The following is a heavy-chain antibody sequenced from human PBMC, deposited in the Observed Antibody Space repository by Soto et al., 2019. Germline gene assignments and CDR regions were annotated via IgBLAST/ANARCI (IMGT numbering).Heavy chain of an antibody. CDR1: GGSISSGDYY. D-gene: IGHD3-22*01. CDR3: ARGSYYYDSSGYNHY. CDR2: IYYSGST. Sequence: PSETLSLTCTVSGGSISSGDYYWSWIRQPPGKGLEWIGYIYYSGSTYYNPSLKSRVTISVDTSKNQFSLKLSSVTAADTAVYYCARGSYYYDSSGYNHYWGQATLVTVSS. V-gene: IGHV4-30-4*01. J-gene: IGHJ4*02.